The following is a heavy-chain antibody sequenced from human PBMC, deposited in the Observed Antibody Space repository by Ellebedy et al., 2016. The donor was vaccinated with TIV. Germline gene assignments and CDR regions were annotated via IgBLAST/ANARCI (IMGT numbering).Heavy chain of an antibody. CDR1: GFTFSTYT. Sequence: GESLKISCAASGFTFSTYTMNWVRQAPGKGLEWVANIGQDGRQEYHVDSVKGRFTISRDNAKNSLYLQMNSLRVEDTAVYYCARWRWHQSEFEYWGQGTLVTVSS. J-gene: IGHJ4*02. CDR2: IGQDGRQE. D-gene: IGHD5-24*01. CDR3: ARWRWHQSEFEY. V-gene: IGHV3-7*01.